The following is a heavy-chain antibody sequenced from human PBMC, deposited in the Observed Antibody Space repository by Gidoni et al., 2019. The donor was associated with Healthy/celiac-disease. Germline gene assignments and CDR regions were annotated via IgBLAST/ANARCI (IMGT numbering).Heavy chain of an antibody. Sequence: QLQLQESGPGLVKPSETLSLTCTVPGGSISSSSYYWGWIRQPPGKGLEWIGSIYYRGSTYYNPSLKSRVTISVDTSKNQFSLKLSSVTAADTAVYYCARHKAGVEMATITQLYYFDYWGQGTLVTVSS. CDR1: GGSISSSSYY. CDR3: ARHKAGVEMATITQLYYFDY. J-gene: IGHJ4*02. CDR2: IYYRGST. D-gene: IGHD5-12*01. V-gene: IGHV4-39*01.